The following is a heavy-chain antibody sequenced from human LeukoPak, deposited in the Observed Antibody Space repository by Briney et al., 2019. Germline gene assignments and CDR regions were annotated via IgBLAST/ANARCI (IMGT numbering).Heavy chain of an antibody. CDR1: GYTFTGYY. CDR3: ARVGYCSSTSCYDWFDP. J-gene: IGHJ5*02. V-gene: IGHV1-2*02. D-gene: IGHD2-2*03. CDR2: INPNSGGT. Sequence: ASVKVSCKASGYTFTGYYMHWVRQAPGQGLERMGWINPNSGGTNYAQKFQGRVTMTRDTSISTAYMELSRLRSDDTAVYYCARVGYCSSTSCYDWFDPWGQGTLVTVSS.